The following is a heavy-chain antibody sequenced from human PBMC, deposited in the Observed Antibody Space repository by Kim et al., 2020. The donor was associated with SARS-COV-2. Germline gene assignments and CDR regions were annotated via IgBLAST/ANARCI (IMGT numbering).Heavy chain of an antibody. J-gene: IGHJ3*02. D-gene: IGHD3-10*01. Sequence: SETLSLTCAVYGGSFSGYYWSWIRQPPGKGLEWIGEINHSGSTNYNPSLKSRVTISVDTSKNQFSLKLSSVTAADTAVYYCARSGSAYYYGSGRTLAFV. V-gene: IGHV4-34*01. CDR3: ARSGSAYYYGSGRTLAFV. CDR1: GGSFSGYY. CDR2: INHSGST.